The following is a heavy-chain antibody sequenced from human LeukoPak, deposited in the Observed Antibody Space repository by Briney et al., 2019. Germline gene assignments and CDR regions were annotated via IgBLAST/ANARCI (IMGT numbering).Heavy chain of an antibody. CDR1: GFTFSSYW. J-gene: IGHJ4*02. CDR2: IKQDGSEK. D-gene: IGHD3-9*01. CDR3: ARGFDWLRYSYLDY. Sequence: GGSLRLSCAASGFTFSSYWMSWVRQAPGKGLEWVANIKQDGSEKYYVDSVKGRFTISRDNAKNSLYLQMNSLRAEDTAVYYCARGFDWLRYSYLDYWGQGTLVTVSS. V-gene: IGHV3-7*03.